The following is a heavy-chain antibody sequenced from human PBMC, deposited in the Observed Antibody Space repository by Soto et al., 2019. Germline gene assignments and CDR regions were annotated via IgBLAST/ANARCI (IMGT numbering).Heavy chain of an antibody. CDR3: AREIPTDIVLMENIGDI. V-gene: IGHV4-31*03. CDR2: IYYSGST. Sequence: QVQLQESGPGLVKPSQTLSLTCTVSGGSISSGGYYWSWIRQHPGKGLEWIGYIYYSGSTYYNPSLKSRATISVDTSKNQFSLKLSSVTAADTAVYYCAREIPTDIVLMENIGDIWGQGTMVTVSS. D-gene: IGHD2-8*01. CDR1: GGSISSGGYY. J-gene: IGHJ3*02.